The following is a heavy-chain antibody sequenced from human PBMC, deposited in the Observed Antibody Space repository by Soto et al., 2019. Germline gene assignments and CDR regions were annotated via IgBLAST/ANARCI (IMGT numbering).Heavy chain of an antibody. J-gene: IGHJ3*02. CDR1: GYGFTSYW. CDR2: IYPGDSDT. D-gene: IGHD6-13*01. V-gene: IGHV5-51*01. Sequence: ESLKISRKGSGYGFTSYWIGWVRQMPGKGLEWMGIIYPGDSDTRYSPSFQGQVTISADKSISTAYLQWSSLKASDTAMYYCATHTPGIAAAGTPDAFDIWGQGTMVTVSS. CDR3: ATHTPGIAAAGTPDAFDI.